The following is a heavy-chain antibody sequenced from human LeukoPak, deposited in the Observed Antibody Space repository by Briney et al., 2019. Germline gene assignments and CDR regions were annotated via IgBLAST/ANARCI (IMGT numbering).Heavy chain of an antibody. CDR3: AKDRLRIAARNGDF. CDR1: RFTFSSYA. V-gene: IGHV3-23*01. D-gene: IGHD6-13*01. J-gene: IGHJ4*02. Sequence: GGSLRLSCAASRFTFSSYAMTWVRQPPGKGLEWVAAVSGSGETTYLADSVKGRFTISRDTSKNTLYLQMNSLRAEDTAVYYCAKDRLRIAARNGDFWGQGTLVTVSS. CDR2: VSGSGETT.